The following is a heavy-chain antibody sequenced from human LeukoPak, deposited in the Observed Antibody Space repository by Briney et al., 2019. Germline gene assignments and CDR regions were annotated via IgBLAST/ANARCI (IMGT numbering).Heavy chain of an antibody. CDR3: AREGEFGTYREFDY. CDR2: INHYSGGT. J-gene: IGHJ4*02. CDR1: GYTFTRYY. V-gene: IGHV1-2*02. D-gene: IGHD1-26*01. Sequence: ASGTVSFMPSGYTFTRYYLHRLRQAPGQGLEWMGWINHYSGGTNSAQKFEGRVSMTRGTSINTVYMELNRLRSDDTAVYFYAREGEFGTYREFDYWGQGGLVTVSS.